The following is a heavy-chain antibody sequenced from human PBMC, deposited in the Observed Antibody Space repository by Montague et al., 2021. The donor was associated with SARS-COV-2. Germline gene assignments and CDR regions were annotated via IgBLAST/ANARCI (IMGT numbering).Heavy chain of an antibody. D-gene: IGHD3-9*01. CDR1: GGSISSSSYY. CDR2: NYYSGST. Sequence: SETLSLTCTVSGGSISSSSYYWGWIRQPPGKGLGWIGSNYYSGSTYYNPSLKSRVTISVDTSKNQFSLKLSSVTAADTAVYYCATYYDILTGYYIDAFDIWGQGTMVTVSS. CDR3: ATYYDILTGYYIDAFDI. V-gene: IGHV4-39*01. J-gene: IGHJ3*02.